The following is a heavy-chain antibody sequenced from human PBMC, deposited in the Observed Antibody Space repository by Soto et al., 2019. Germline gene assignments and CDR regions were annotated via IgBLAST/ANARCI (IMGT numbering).Heavy chain of an antibody. CDR2: ISATGATT. CDR1: GFTFSDYA. CDR3: AKGRKSTEKDIAVMLAAASSIQH. D-gene: IGHD2-15*01. Sequence: EVQLLESGGGLVQPGGSVRLSCVASGFTFSDYAMTWVRQAPGKGLEWVSVISATGATTYYADSVRGRFTICRDNSKNTLNLQMNDLRVEDTAVIYCAKGRKSTEKDIAVMLAAASSIQHWGQGTLVTVSS. J-gene: IGHJ1*01. V-gene: IGHV3-23*01.